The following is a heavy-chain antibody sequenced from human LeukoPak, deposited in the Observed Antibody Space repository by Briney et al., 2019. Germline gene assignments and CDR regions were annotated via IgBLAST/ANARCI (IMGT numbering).Heavy chain of an antibody. CDR1: GFTFRNYD. CDR3: VRGGIQVSGIDAFDI. J-gene: IGHJ3*02. Sequence: PGGSLRLSCAASGFTFRNYDMHWVRHFPGRGLEWVSAIGIADDTHYPDSVKGRFTISRENAKNSLYLQMNSLRDGDTVVYYCVRGGIQVSGIDAFDIWGQGTMVTVSS. V-gene: IGHV3-13*01. D-gene: IGHD5/OR15-5a*01. CDR2: IGIADDT.